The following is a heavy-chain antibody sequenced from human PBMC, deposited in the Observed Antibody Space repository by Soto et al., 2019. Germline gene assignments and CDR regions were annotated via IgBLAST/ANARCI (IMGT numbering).Heavy chain of an antibody. V-gene: IGHV4-31*03. CDR2: IYYSGTT. J-gene: IGHJ4*02. Sequence: QVPLQESGPGLVKPSQTLSLTCTVSGGSISSEGYYWSWFRQLPGKGLEWIGDIYYSGTTYHNPSLRSRLTISGDASKNQFSLKLSSVTAADTALYYCARGRGYSYGTYYFDYWGQGTLVTVSS. D-gene: IGHD5-18*01. CDR1: GGSISSEGYY. CDR3: ARGRGYSYGTYYFDY.